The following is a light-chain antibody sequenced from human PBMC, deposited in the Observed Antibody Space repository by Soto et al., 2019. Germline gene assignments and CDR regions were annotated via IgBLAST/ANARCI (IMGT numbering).Light chain of an antibody. Sequence: EIVVSQTEGTLSLSTGERDTLSCGAIQSVSSRFLAWYQQKPGQAPRLLIYGASSRATGIPDRFSGGGSGTEFTLTISGLQSEDFAVYYCQQYNNWPLITFGQGTRLEIK. V-gene: IGKV3D-15*01. J-gene: IGKJ5*01. CDR1: QSVSSR. CDR2: GAS. CDR3: QQYNNWPLIT.